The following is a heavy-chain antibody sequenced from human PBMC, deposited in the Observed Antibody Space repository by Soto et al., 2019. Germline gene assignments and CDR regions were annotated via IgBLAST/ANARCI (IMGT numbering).Heavy chain of an antibody. CDR1: GFTFSGSS. CDR3: VRDDYDFWGCSHRTDYYYKDV. D-gene: IGHD3-3*01. J-gene: IGHJ6*03. V-gene: IGHV3-21*01. CDR2: ISSSGRYT. Sequence: GGSLRLSCVASGFTFSGSSVNWVRQAPGKGLEWVSSISSSGRYTYYADSVQGRFTISRDTAKNSLFLQMKSLRAEDAAVYYCVRDDYDFWGCSHRTDYYYKDVWGKGTSVTVSS.